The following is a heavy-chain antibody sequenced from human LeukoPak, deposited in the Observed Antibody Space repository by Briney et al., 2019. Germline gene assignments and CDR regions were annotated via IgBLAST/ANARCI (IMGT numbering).Heavy chain of an antibody. Sequence: PSETLSLTCSVSGGSISSSSYYWAWIRQPPGKGLEWVGSVYSSGNTYYNPSLKSRVTISVDTSKDQSSLRLTSVTAADTSVYYCARLSCSRSTCYFPDAFDIWGQGTMVTVSS. V-gene: IGHV4-39*01. CDR1: GGSISSSSYY. CDR3: ARLSCSRSTCYFPDAFDI. CDR2: VYSSGNT. J-gene: IGHJ3*02. D-gene: IGHD2-2*01.